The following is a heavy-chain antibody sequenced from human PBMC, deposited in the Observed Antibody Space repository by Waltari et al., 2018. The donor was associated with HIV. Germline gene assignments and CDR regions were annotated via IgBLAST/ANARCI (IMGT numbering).Heavy chain of an antibody. D-gene: IGHD3-22*01. J-gene: IGHJ6*02. CDR1: GFTFSSYG. V-gene: IGHV3-33*01. CDR2: IGYDGSNK. CDR3: ASTMIGRYYYYYGMDV. Sequence: QVQLVESGGGVVQPGRSLRLSCAASGFTFSSYGMPWVRQAPGKGLEWVAVIGYDGSNKYYADSMKGRFTISRDNSKDALLLLMTSLGAEDTAVYYCASTMIGRYYYYYGMDVWGQGTTVTVSS.